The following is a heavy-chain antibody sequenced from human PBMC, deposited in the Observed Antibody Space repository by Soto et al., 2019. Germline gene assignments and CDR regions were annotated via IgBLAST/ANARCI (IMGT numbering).Heavy chain of an antibody. CDR2: IIPIFGTA. CDR3: ARIHPGDIVVVPAAKRPPGHVYYYYGMDV. J-gene: IGHJ6*02. D-gene: IGHD2-2*01. V-gene: IGHV1-69*13. Sequence: SVKVSCKASGGTFSSYAISWVRQAPGQGLEWMGGIIPIFGTANYAQKFQGRVTITADESTSTAYMELSSLRSEDTAVYYCARIHPGDIVVVPAAKRPPGHVYYYYGMDVWGQGTTVTVSS. CDR1: GGTFSSYA.